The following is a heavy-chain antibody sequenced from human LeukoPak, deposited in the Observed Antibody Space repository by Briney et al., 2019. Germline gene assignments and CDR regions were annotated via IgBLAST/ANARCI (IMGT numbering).Heavy chain of an antibody. CDR2: FIPILGTA. V-gene: IGHV1-69*10. CDR1: GATFSDYA. D-gene: IGHD3-3*01. CDR3: VGIPVFGVVLHQEPV. Sequence: SVKVSCKASGATFSDYALNWVRQAPGQGLEWMGVFIPILGTANSTQKFQDRVTITADMSTNTAYMELSSLRSEDTAVYFCVGIPVFGVVLHQEPVWGKGATVTVSS. J-gene: IGHJ6*04.